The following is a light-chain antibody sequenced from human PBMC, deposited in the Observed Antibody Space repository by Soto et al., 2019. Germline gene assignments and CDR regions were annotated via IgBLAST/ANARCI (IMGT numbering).Light chain of an antibody. CDR1: RSVLYNSNNKNY. J-gene: IGKJ1*01. Sequence: DIVMTQSPDSLAVSLGERATINCKSSRSVLYNSNNKNYLSWFQQKPGQPPKLLIYWASIRDSGVPDRFSGSGSGTDFTLTINSLQAEDVAVYYCQQYYSAPPWTFGQGTKVEIK. V-gene: IGKV4-1*01. CDR3: QQYYSAPPWT. CDR2: WAS.